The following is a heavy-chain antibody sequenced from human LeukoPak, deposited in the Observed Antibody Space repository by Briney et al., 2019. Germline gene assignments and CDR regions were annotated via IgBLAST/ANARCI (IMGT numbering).Heavy chain of an antibody. CDR1: GGSISSYY. Sequence: SETLSLTCTVSGGSISSYYWSWIRQPAGKGLEWIGRIYTSGSTNYNPSLKSRVTMSVDTSKNQFSLKLSSVTAADTAVYYCARTYCSSTSCYAFDIWGQGTMATVSS. V-gene: IGHV4-4*07. CDR2: IYTSGST. CDR3: ARTYCSSTSCYAFDI. J-gene: IGHJ3*02. D-gene: IGHD2-2*01.